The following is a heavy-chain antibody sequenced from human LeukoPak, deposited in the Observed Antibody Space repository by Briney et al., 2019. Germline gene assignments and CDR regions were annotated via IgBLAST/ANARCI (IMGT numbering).Heavy chain of an antibody. CDR3: ARLYSTSYGMDV. CDR2: IYSGGST. D-gene: IGHD6-13*01. J-gene: IGHJ6*02. V-gene: IGHV3-66*04. CDR1: GFTVSSNY. Sequence: GGSLRLSCAASGFTVSSNYMSWVRQAPGKGLEWVSVIYSGGSTYYADSVKGRFTISRDNSKNTLYLQMNSLRAEDTAVYYCARLYSTSYGMDVWGQGTTVTASS.